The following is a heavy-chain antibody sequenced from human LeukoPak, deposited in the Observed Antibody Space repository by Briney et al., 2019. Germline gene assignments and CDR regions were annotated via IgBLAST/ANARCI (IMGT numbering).Heavy chain of an antibody. Sequence: PSETLSLTCSVSGDSISYWSWIRQPAGKGLEWIGRIYSSGSTNYNPSLNSRVTISGDTSKNQFSLKLSSVTAADTAVYYCARAGMITFGGVIVGFYFDYWGQGTLVTVSS. V-gene: IGHV4-4*07. CDR2: IYSSGST. D-gene: IGHD3-16*02. J-gene: IGHJ4*02. CDR3: ARAGMITFGGVIVGFYFDY. CDR1: GDSISY.